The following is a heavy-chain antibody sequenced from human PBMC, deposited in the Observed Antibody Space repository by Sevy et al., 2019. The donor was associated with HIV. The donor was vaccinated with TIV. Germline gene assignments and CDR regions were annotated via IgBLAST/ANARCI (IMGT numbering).Heavy chain of an antibody. CDR1: GGTFSSYA. CDR2: IIPISGTA. D-gene: IGHD3-16*01. V-gene: IGHV1-69*13. J-gene: IGHJ4*02. CDR3: ARGRLIPLFDY. Sequence: ASVKVSCKASGGTFSSYAISWVRQAPGQGLEWMGGIIPISGTANYAQKFQGRVTITADESTSTAYMELSSLRSEDTAVYYCARGRLIPLFDYWGQGTLVTVSS.